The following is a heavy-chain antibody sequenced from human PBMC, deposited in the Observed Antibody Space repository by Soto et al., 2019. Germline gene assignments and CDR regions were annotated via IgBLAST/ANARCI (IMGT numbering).Heavy chain of an antibody. V-gene: IGHV4-31*03. Sequence: SETLSLTCTVSGGSISSSSYYWGWIRQPPGKGLEWIGYIYYSGSTYYNPSLKSRVTISVDTSKNQFSLKLSSVTAADTAVYYCARDIKRTEYIVVTLPGMDVWAQGTTVTVSS. J-gene: IGHJ6*02. CDR3: ARDIKRTEYIVVTLPGMDV. CDR1: GGSISSSSYY. D-gene: IGHD5-12*01. CDR2: IYYSGST.